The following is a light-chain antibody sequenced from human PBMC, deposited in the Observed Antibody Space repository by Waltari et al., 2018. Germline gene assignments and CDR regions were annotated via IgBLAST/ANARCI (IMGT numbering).Light chain of an antibody. CDR2: TNN. J-gene: IGLJ2*01. Sequence: QSVLTQPPSASGTPGQRVTISCSGSSSNIGSNPVNWYQQLPGTAPKLLMFTNNHRPSGVAARFTGCKYGTSASLAISGLQSEDEADYYCATWDDNLKVVFGGGPKLTVL. CDR3: ATWDDNLKVV. V-gene: IGLV1-44*01. CDR1: SSNIGSNP.